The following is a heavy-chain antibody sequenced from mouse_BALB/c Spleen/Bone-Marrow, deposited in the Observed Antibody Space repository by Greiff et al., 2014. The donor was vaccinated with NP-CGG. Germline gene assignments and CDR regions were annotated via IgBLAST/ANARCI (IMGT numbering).Heavy chain of an antibody. CDR1: GYTFTSYV. J-gene: IGHJ2*01. Sequence: VQLKQSGPELVKPGASVKMSCKASGYTFTSYVMHWVKQKPGQGLEWIGYIHPYNDGSKYNEKFKGKATLTSDKSSSTPYMELITLTSEDSAVYYCARRYGNYYFDYWGQGTTLTVSS. V-gene: IGHV1-14*01. CDR3: ARRYGNYYFDY. D-gene: IGHD2-10*02. CDR2: IHPYNDGS.